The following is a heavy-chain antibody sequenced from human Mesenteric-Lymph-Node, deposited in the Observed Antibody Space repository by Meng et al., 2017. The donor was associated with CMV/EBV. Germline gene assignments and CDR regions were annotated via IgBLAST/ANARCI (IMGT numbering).Heavy chain of an antibody. CDR3: AHKVTSSWYTSNWFDP. Sequence: LTCPFSELSLSTGGVGVGWKALEWLPLIFWSEDKRFSPSLKSRLTTTKDTSKNQVVLTMTNMDPVDTATYYCAHKVTSSWYTSNWFDPWGQGTLVTVSS. J-gene: IGHJ5*02. V-gene: IGHV2-5*01. CDR1: ELSLSTGGVG. CDR2: IFWSEDK. D-gene: IGHD6-13*01.